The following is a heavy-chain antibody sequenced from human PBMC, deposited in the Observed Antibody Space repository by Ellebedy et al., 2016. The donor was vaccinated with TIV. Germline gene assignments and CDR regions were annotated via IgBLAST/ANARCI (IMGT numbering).Heavy chain of an antibody. CDR3: ARSRHPGARSSFDS. D-gene: IGHD6-6*01. Sequence: GESLKISCAASGFTFSDYYINWIRQAPGKGLEWVSYLSSIGSTIYYADSVKGRFTISRDNAKNSLYLQMNSLRVEDTALNRCARSRHPGARSSFDSWGQGTLVTVSS. CDR1: GFTFSDYY. CDR2: LSSIGSTI. V-gene: IGHV3-11*04. J-gene: IGHJ4*02.